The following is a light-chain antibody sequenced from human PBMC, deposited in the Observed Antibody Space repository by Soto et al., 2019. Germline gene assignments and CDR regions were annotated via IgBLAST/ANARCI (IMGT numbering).Light chain of an antibody. CDR2: DAS. CDR3: QQRSNWPPIT. J-gene: IGKJ5*01. Sequence: EIVMTQSPATLSVSPGERATLSCRASQSVSSNFAWYPQKPGQAPRLLIYDASNRATGIPARFSGSGSGTDFTLTISILEPEDFAVYDCQQRSNWPPITFGQGTRLEIK. V-gene: IGKV3-11*01. CDR1: QSVSSN.